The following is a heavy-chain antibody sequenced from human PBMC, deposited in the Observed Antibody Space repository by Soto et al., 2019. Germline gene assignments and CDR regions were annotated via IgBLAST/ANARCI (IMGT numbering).Heavy chain of an antibody. D-gene: IGHD5-12*01. J-gene: IGHJ4*02. V-gene: IGHV3-23*01. CDR3: AKDGDLYSGYSDH. Sequence: EVQLLESGGGLVQPGGSLRLSCEASGFILNRYGMSWVRQAPGKGLEWVSTLTSGGGTHYADSVKGRFTISRENSKNTLYLQMNSLRAEDTAVYYCAKDGDLYSGYSDHWGQGTLVTGSS. CDR2: LTSGGGT. CDR1: GFILNRYG.